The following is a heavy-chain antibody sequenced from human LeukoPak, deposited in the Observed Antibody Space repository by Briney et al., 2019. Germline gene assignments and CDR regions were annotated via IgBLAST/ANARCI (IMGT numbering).Heavy chain of an antibody. D-gene: IGHD4-17*01. V-gene: IGHV3-30-3*01. CDR2: ISYDGSNK. J-gene: IGHJ4*02. CDR3: AREGAFGDRDY. Sequence: GGSLRLSCAASGFTFSSYAMHWVRQAPGKGLEWVAVISYDGSNKYYADSVKGRFTISRDNSKNTLYLQMNSLRAEDTAVYYCAREGAFGDRDYWGQGTLVTVSS. CDR1: GFTFSSYA.